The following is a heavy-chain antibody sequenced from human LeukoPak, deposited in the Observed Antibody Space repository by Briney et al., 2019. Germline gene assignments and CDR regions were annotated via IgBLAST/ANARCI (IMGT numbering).Heavy chain of an antibody. CDR1: GFTFSSYA. D-gene: IGHD3-10*01. V-gene: IGHV3-23*01. CDR3: AKVHGSGSYEYYYYGMDV. J-gene: IGHJ6*04. CDR2: ISGSGGST. Sequence: SGGSPRLSCAASGFTFSSYAMSWVRQAPGKGLEWVSAISGSGGSTYYADSVKGRFTISRDNSKNTLYLQMNSLRAEDTAVYYCAKVHGSGSYEYYYYGMDVWGKGTTVTVSS.